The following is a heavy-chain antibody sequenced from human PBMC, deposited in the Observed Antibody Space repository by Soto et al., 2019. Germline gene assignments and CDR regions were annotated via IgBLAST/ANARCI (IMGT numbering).Heavy chain of an antibody. CDR2: ISYYGSYK. Sequence: GVSRRCSWSPGAITFSGHALHWVRQAPSQGLECVAAISYYGSYKYYADSVQGRFCICRDKSKHTLHLQMNSLRAEDTPVYYCARDLRYYDFWSGYSLDYWGKGTLVTVCS. CDR3: ARDLRYYDFWSGYSLDY. V-gene: IGHV3-30-3*01. CDR1: AITFSGHA. J-gene: IGHJ4*02. D-gene: IGHD3-3*01.